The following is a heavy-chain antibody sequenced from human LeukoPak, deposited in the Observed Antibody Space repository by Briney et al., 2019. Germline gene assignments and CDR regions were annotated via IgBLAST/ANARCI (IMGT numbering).Heavy chain of an antibody. CDR2: IYYSGST. V-gene: IGHV4-59*01. CDR1: GGSISSYY. J-gene: IGHJ6*02. Sequence: SETLSLTCTVSGGSISSYYWSWVRQPPGKGLEWIGYIYYSGSTNYNPSLKSRVTISVDTSKNQFSLKLSSVTAADTAVYYCARDQGIAAAPYYYYYGMDVWGQGTTVTVSS. D-gene: IGHD6-13*01. CDR3: ARDQGIAAAPYYYYYGMDV.